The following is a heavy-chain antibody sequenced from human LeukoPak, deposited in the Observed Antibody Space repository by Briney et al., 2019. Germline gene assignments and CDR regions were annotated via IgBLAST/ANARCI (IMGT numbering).Heavy chain of an antibody. J-gene: IGHJ4*02. D-gene: IGHD2-15*01. CDR2: ISNSGTNI. CDR1: GFTFSSYE. V-gene: IGHV3-48*03. CDR3: ARSGRYLDY. Sequence: PGGSLRLSCAASGFTFSSYEVNWARQAPGKGLEWISYISNSGTNIYYPDSVKGRFTISRDNAKNSLYLQMNSLRAEDTAVYYCARSGRYLDYWGQGTLVTVSS.